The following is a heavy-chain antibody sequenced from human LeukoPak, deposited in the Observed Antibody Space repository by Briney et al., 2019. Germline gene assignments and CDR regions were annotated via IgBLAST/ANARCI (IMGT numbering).Heavy chain of an antibody. CDR1: GFTLRTYA. CDR2: VSSDGTKV. V-gene: IGHV3-30*18. J-gene: IGHJ4*02. D-gene: IGHD6-13*01. CDR3: AKDYLGSSWSFDY. Sequence: GKSLRLSCLASGFTLRTYAVHWVRQVPGKGLEWVAVVSSDGTKVYYADSVRGRFTISRDSSKNTVYLQMSNLRPEDAALYYCAKDYLGSSWSFDYWGQGTLVTVSS.